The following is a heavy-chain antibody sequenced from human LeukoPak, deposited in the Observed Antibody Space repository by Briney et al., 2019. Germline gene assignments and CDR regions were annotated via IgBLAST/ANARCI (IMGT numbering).Heavy chain of an antibody. CDR2: IYYSGSP. Sequence: PSETLSLTCTVSGGSISSSSFYWGWIRQPPGKGLEWIGSIYYSGSPYYNPSLKSRVTISVDTSKNQSSLRLSSVTAADTAVYYCARQKAEQWLVLYYWGQGTLVTVSS. D-gene: IGHD6-19*01. CDR1: GGSISSSSFY. V-gene: IGHV4-39*01. CDR3: ARQKAEQWLVLYY. J-gene: IGHJ4*02.